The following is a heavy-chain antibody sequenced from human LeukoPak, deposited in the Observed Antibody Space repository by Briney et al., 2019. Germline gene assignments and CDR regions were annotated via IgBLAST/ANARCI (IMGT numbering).Heavy chain of an antibody. J-gene: IGHJ4*02. D-gene: IGHD3-22*01. Sequence: ASVKVSCKVSGYTLTELSMHWVRQAPGKGLEWMGGFDPEDGETIYAQKFQGRVTMTEDTSTDTAYMELSSLRSEDTAVYYCATDPGNYYDSSGYYNGYWGQGTLVTVSS. CDR3: ATDPGNYYDSSGYYNGY. CDR2: FDPEDGET. CDR1: GYTLTELS. V-gene: IGHV1-24*01.